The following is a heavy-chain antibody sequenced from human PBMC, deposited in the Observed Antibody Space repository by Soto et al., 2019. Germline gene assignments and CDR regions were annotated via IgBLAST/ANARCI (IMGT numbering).Heavy chain of an antibody. Sequence: SETLSLTCTVSGGSISSYYWSWILQPPWKGLEWIGYIYYSGSTNYNPSLKSRVTISVDTSKNQFSLKLSSVTAADTAVYYCAREEATVRGDYYYGMDVWGQGTTVTVSS. CDR1: GGSISSYY. CDR3: AREEATVRGDYYYGMDV. J-gene: IGHJ6*02. CDR2: IYYSGST. D-gene: IGHD4-17*01. V-gene: IGHV4-59*01.